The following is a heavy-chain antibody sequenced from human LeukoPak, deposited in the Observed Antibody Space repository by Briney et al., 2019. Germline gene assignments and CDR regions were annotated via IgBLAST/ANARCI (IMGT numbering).Heavy chain of an antibody. J-gene: IGHJ4*02. CDR3: ARIGYSSSWSGDY. Sequence: GGSLRLSCAASGFTFSSFAMHWVRQAPGRGLAWVALISSDGSNEYYADSVKGRFSISRDNSKNTLYLQMNSLRAEDTAVYYCARIGYSSSWSGDYWGQGTLVTVSS. V-gene: IGHV3-30-3*01. D-gene: IGHD6-13*01. CDR1: GFTFSSFA. CDR2: ISSDGSNE.